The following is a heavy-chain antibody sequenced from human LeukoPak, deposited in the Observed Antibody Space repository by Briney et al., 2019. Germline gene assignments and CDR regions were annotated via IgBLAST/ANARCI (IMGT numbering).Heavy chain of an antibody. Sequence: GGPLRLSCAASGFTFDDYAMHWVRQAPGKGLEWVSGISWNSGSIGYADSVKGRFTISRDNAKNSLYLQMNSLRAEDTALYYCAKDIAGAVAGNFDYWGQGTLVTVSS. CDR3: AKDIAGAVAGNFDY. V-gene: IGHV3-9*01. CDR2: ISWNSGSI. D-gene: IGHD6-19*01. CDR1: GFTFDDYA. J-gene: IGHJ4*02.